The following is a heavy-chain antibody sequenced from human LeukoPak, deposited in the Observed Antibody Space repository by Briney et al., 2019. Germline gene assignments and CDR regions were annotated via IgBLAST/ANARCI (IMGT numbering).Heavy chain of an antibody. CDR2: IYYSGST. V-gene: IGHV4-59*01. D-gene: IGHD1-1*01. J-gene: IGHJ6*03. Sequence: SETLSLTCTVSGGSISSYYWSWIRQPPGKGLEWIGYIYYSGSTNYNPSLKSRVTISVDTSKNQFSLKLSSVTAADTAVYYCGGGGGNYNPLSFYYYYYMDVWGKGTTVTVSS. CDR3: GGGGGNYNPLSFYYYYYMDV. CDR1: GGSISSYY.